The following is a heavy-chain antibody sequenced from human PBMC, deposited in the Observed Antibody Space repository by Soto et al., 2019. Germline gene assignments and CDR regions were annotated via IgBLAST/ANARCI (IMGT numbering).Heavy chain of an antibody. Sequence: QVQLVESGGGVVQPGRSLRLSCAASGSRFSDFGMHWVRQSPGKGLQWVGATSDDGINKFYADSVKGRFSISRDNSKNTVYLYVNSLTPEDTAVYYCAKGVGRSGRRDGAFDIWGQGTMVTVSS. V-gene: IGHV3-30*18. CDR2: TSDDGINK. CDR1: GSRFSDFG. D-gene: IGHD3-10*01. J-gene: IGHJ3*02. CDR3: AKGVGRSGRRDGAFDI.